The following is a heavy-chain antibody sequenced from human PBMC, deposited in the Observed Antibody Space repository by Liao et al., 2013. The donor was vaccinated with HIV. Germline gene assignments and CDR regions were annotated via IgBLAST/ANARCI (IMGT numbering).Heavy chain of an antibody. V-gene: IGHV4-34*02. J-gene: IGHJ6*03. D-gene: IGHD3-22*01. CDR1: GGSFSGYY. CDR2: INHGGNA. CDR3: ARLGKDFSMIVVSRQYYYYMDV. Sequence: QVQLQQWGAGLLKPSETLSLTCAVYGGSFSGYYWSWIRQSPREGGVEVDWGRINHGGNANYNSSLKSRVTISLDTSKNQFSLKLTSVTAADTAVYYCARLGKDFSMIVVSRQYYYYMDVWGKGTTVTVSS.